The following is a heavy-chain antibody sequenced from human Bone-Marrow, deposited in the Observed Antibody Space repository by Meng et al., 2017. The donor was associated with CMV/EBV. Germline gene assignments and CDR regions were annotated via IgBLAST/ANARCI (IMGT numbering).Heavy chain of an antibody. CDR2: IKQDGSEK. CDR3: ARPFGQSVGYYGMDV. CDR1: GFTFSGYW. J-gene: IGHJ6*02. D-gene: IGHD3-16*01. V-gene: IGHV3-7*01. Sequence: GGSLRLSCAVSGFTFSGYWMSWVRQAPGKGLEWVANIKQDGSEKYYVDSVKGRFTISRDNAKNSLYLQMNSLRAEDTAVYYCARPFGQSVGYYGMDVWGQGTTVTVSS.